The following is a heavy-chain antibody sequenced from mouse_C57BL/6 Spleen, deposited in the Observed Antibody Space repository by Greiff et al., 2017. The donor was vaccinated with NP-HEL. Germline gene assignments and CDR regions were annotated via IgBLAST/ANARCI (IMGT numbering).Heavy chain of an antibody. V-gene: IGHV1-55*01. Sequence: VQLQQPGAELVKPGASVKMSCKASGYTFTSYWITWVKQRPGQGLEWIGDIYPGSGSTNYNEKFKSKATLTVDTSSSTAYMQLSSLTSEDSAVYYCAREGGYSAWFAYWGQGTLVTVSA. CDR3: AREGGYSAWFAY. D-gene: IGHD2-3*01. CDR1: GYTFTSYW. CDR2: IYPGSGST. J-gene: IGHJ3*01.